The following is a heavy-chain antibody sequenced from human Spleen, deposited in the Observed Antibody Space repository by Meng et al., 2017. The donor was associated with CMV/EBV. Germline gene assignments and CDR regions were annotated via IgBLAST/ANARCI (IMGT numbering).Heavy chain of an antibody. J-gene: IGHJ4*02. D-gene: IGHD1-26*01. CDR2: ISSSSSYI. CDR3: ARGAFNMGSDLDY. Sequence: GESLKISCAASGFTFSSYSMNWVRQAPGKGLEWVSSISSSSSYIYYADSVKGRFTISRDNAKNSLYLQMNSLRAEDTAVYYCARGAFNMGSDLDYWGQGTLVTVSS. CDR1: GFTFSSYS. V-gene: IGHV3-21*01.